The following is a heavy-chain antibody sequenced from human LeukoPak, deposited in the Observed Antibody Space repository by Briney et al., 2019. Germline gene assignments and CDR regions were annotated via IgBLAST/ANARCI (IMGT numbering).Heavy chain of an antibody. CDR3: ARIPYYDFWSGYSLDS. J-gene: IGHJ4*02. CDR1: GFTFSSYE. D-gene: IGHD3-3*01. V-gene: IGHV3-48*03. CDR2: IGSSETTI. Sequence: PGGSLRLSCAASGFTFSSYEMNWVRQAPGKGLEWVSFIGSSETTIYYADSVKGRFTISRDNSTNSLYLQMDSLRAEDTAVYYCARIPYYDFWSGYSLDSWGQGTLVTVSS.